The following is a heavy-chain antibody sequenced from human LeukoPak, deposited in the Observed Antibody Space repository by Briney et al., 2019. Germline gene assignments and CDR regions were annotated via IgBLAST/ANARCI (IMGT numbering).Heavy chain of an antibody. D-gene: IGHD3-22*01. CDR3: ANLEETYYYDSSDL. V-gene: IGHV3-30*18. CDR2: ISCDGSNK. Sequence: GGSLRLSCAASGFTFSSYGMHWVRQAPGKGLEWVAVISCDGSNKYYADSVKGRFTISRDNSKNTLYLQMNSLRAEDTAVYYCANLEETYYYDSSDLWGQGTLVTVSS. J-gene: IGHJ5*02. CDR1: GFTFSSYG.